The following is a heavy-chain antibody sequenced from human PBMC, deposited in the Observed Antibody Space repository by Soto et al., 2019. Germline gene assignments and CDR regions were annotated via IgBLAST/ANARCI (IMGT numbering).Heavy chain of an antibody. Sequence: QVQLVQSGAEVKKPGASVKVSCKASGYTFTGYYMHWVRQAPGQGPEWMGWINPNSGGTNQAQKSQVLITMTRDTSVSTAYMELSRLRSDDTAVNYCARGYNSSSFSYSYYMDVWGKGTTVTVSS. CDR1: GYTFTGYY. V-gene: IGHV1-2*04. CDR2: INPNSGGT. J-gene: IGHJ6*03. D-gene: IGHD6-6*01. CDR3: ARGYNSSSFSYSYYMDV.